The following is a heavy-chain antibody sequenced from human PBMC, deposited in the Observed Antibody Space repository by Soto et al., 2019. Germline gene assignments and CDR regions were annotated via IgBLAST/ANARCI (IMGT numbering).Heavy chain of an antibody. CDR1: GDSFTSYW. V-gene: IGHV5-51*01. CDR3: ASRKKTSDAFDI. D-gene: IGHD1-1*01. Sequence: PGESLKISCEGFGDSFTSYWIGWVRRMPGKGLEWMGIVYPGNSDTRYSPAFQGQVTISADKSINTAYLQWSSLKASDTAMYYGASRKKTSDAFDIWGQGTMVTVSS. CDR2: VYPGNSDT. J-gene: IGHJ3*02.